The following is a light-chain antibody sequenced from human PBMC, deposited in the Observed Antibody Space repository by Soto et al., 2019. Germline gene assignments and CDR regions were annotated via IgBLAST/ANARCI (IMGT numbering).Light chain of an antibody. Sequence: DIMMTQSPGTLSVSPGESATLSCRASQSVGSYLAWYQQKPDQAPRFLIYGASTRATGIPARFSGSGSGTEFTLTISGLQSEDFAVYYCQLYGGSHMFSFGQGTKLEIK. J-gene: IGKJ2*01. CDR2: GAS. CDR3: QLYGGSHMFS. V-gene: IGKV3-15*01. CDR1: QSVGSY.